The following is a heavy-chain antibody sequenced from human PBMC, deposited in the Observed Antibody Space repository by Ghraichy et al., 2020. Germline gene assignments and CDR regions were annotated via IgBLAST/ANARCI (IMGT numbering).Heavy chain of an antibody. V-gene: IGHV3-23*01. CDR3: AKDRGGSSPPFDY. CDR1: GFTFSSYA. J-gene: IGHJ4*02. CDR2: VGGTGVST. D-gene: IGHD6-19*01. Sequence: GGSLRLSCAASGFTFSSYAMSWVRQAPGKGLEWVSAVGGTGVSTYYADSAKGRFTISRDNSKNTLYLQMNSLSAEDTAVYYCAKDRGGSSPPFDYWGQGTLVTVSS.